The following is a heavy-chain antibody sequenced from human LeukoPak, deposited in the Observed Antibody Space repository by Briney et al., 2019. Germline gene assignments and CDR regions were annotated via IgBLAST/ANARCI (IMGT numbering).Heavy chain of an antibody. CDR1: GFTFSSYG. J-gene: IGHJ2*01. CDR3: AKGIRYFDL. Sequence: GGSLRLSCAASGFTFSSYGMHWVRQAPGKGLEWVAVIWYDGSNKYYADSVKGRFTISRDNSKNTLYLQMNSLRAEDTAVYYCAKGIRYFDLWGRGTLVIVSS. V-gene: IGHV3-33*06. CDR2: IWYDGSNK.